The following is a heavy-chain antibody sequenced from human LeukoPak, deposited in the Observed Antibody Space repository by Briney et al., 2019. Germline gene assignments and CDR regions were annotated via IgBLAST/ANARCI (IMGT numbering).Heavy chain of an antibody. Sequence: GRSLRLFCAASGFAFSSYGMHWVRQAPGKRLEWVAGIWYDGSNKYYAGSVEGRFTMSRDNSKNTLYLKMNSLRAEDTAVYYCARDQKGVRLLDYWGQGTLVTVSS. J-gene: IGHJ4*02. V-gene: IGHV3-33*01. D-gene: IGHD3-10*01. CDR2: IWYDGSNK. CDR1: GFAFSSYG. CDR3: ARDQKGVRLLDY.